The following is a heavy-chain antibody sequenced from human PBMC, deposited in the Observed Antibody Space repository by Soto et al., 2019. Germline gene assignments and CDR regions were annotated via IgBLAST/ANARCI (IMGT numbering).Heavy chain of an antibody. CDR2: ILGRGTT. D-gene: IGHD2-21*02. J-gene: IGHJ4*02. CDR3: EKDAVYCDGLWLPES. Sequence: PGGSLRLSCAASGFTFSYYAMMWVRQAPGKGLEWVAGILGRGTTYHADSVKGRFTISKDNSKSTLYLEMNSLRAEDTAVYYCEKDAVYCDGLWLPESWGQGTMVTVSS. V-gene: IGHV3-23*01. CDR1: GFTFSYYA.